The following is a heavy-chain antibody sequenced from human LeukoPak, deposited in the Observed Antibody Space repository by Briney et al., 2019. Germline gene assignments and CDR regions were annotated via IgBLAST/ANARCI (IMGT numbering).Heavy chain of an antibody. CDR1: GGSISSYY. J-gene: IGHJ3*02. D-gene: IGHD4-17*01. V-gene: IGHV4-59*01. Sequence: SETLSLTCTVSGGSISSYYWSWIRQPPGKGLEWIGYIYHSGSTNYNPSLKSRVTISVDTSKNQFSLKLSSVTAADTAVYYCARAPLRYGDPPGAFDIWGQGTMVTVSS. CDR3: ARAPLRYGDPPGAFDI. CDR2: IYHSGST.